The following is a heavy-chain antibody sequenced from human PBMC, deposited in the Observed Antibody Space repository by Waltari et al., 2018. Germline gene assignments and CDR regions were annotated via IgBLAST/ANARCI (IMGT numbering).Heavy chain of an antibody. CDR2: IWYDGSNK. Sequence: QVQLVESGGGVVQPGRSLRLSCAASGFTFSSYGLHWLRQAPGKGLEWVAVIWYDGSNKYYADSVKGRFTISRDNSKNTLYLQMNSLRAEDTAVYYCARDSSSWYGWFDPWGQGTLVTVSS. D-gene: IGHD6-13*01. J-gene: IGHJ5*02. CDR1: GFTFSSYG. V-gene: IGHV3-33*01. CDR3: ARDSSSWYGWFDP.